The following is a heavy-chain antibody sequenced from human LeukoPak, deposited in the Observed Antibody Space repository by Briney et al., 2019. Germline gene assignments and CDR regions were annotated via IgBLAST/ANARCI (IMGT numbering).Heavy chain of an antibody. V-gene: IGHV3-49*04. CDR2: VRSEPYGATT. Sequence: PGGSLRLSCTASAFTFGDYAMNWVRQAPGKGLEWVGFVRSEPYGATTEYAASVKGRFTISRDDSSGIAYLQMNSLKIEDTAVYFCTRAQTEVGAKYYFDYWGQGTLATVSS. CDR1: AFTFGDYA. D-gene: IGHD1-26*01. CDR3: TRAQTEVGAKYYFDY. J-gene: IGHJ4*02.